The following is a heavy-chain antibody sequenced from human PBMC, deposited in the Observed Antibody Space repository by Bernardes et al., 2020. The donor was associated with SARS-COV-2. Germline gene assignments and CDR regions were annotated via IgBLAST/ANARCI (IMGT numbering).Heavy chain of an antibody. CDR3: ARGGSPRWSSTSCYSCDSGYWFHP. CDR2: VNESGNT. D-gene: IGHD2-2*01. V-gene: IGHV4-34*01. Sequence: SETLSLTCAVSGGSITDYYWSWIRQSPGEGLEWIGEVNESGNTAYNPSLESRVTILVDTSKNLFSLKVTPVTAADTAVYYCARGGSPRWSSTSCYSCDSGYWFHPWGQGTLVTVSS. CDR1: GGSITDYY. J-gene: IGHJ5*02.